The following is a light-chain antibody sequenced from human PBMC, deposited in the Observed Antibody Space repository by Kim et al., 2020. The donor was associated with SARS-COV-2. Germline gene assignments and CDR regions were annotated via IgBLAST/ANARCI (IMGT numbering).Light chain of an antibody. CDR3: QQYSSFSSWT. J-gene: IGKJ1*01. CDR2: KAS. V-gene: IGKV1-5*03. Sequence: DIQMTQSPSTLSASVRDTVTITCRASQRIGTWLAWYQQRPGTAPKLLIYKASTLESGVPSRFSGSVSGTEFTLTITNLQPDDSAIYYCQQYSSFSSWTFGQGTKVEIK. CDR1: QRIGTW.